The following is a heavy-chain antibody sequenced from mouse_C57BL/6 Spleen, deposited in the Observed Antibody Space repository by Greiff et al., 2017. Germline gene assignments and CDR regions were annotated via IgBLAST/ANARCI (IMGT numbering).Heavy chain of an antibody. D-gene: IGHD1-1*01. J-gene: IGHJ2*01. V-gene: IGHV1-15*01. CDR1: GYTFTDYE. CDR2: IAPETGGT. Sequence: QVQLQQSGAELVRPGASVTLSCKASGYTFTDYEMHWVKQTPVHGLEWIGAIAPETGGTAYNQKFTGKAILTADKSSSTAYMELRSLTSEDSAVYYCTRCDPHYYGSISGGLYFDYWGQGTTLTVSS. CDR3: TRCDPHYYGSISGGLYFDY.